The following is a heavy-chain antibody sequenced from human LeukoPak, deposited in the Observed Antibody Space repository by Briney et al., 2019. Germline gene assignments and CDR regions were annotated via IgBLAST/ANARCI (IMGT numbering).Heavy chain of an antibody. Sequence: SETLSLTCGVSGGSISNTNWWTWVRQPPGKGLEWIGEVDLLGRTNYNPSLKSRVAISVDKSENHISLWLTSVTAADTAVCYYAREGGPYRPLDYSGQGTLVTVSS. CDR2: VDLLGRT. J-gene: IGHJ4*02. V-gene: IGHV4-4*02. CDR3: AREGGPYRPLDY. CDR1: GGSISNTNW.